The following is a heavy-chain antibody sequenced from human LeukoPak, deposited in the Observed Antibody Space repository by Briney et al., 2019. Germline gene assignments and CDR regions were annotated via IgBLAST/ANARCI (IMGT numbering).Heavy chain of an antibody. CDR3: ARVTATTGIRYFDY. Sequence: SETLSLTCTVSGSSISNYYWSWIRQPPGKGLEWIGYIYYSGSANHNPSLKSRVTISVDPSKNQFSLKLSSVTAADTAVYYCARVTATTGIRYFDYWGQGTLVTVSS. J-gene: IGHJ4*02. V-gene: IGHV4-59*01. D-gene: IGHD6-13*01. CDR1: GSSISNYY. CDR2: IYYSGSA.